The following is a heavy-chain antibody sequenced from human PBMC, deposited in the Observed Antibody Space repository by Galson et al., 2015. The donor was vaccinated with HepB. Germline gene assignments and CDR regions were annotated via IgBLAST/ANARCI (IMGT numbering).Heavy chain of an antibody. J-gene: IGHJ4*02. D-gene: IGHD4-17*01. CDR2: ISAFNGNT. V-gene: IGHV1-18*04. Sequence: SVKVSCKASGYTFTSYDITWVRQAPGQGLEWMGWISAFNGNTNYAQILQGRVTMTRDTSASTAYMELSSLRSEDAAVYYCARQNYGDYARAYYFDYWGQGTLVTVSS. CDR3: ARQNYGDYARAYYFDY. CDR1: GYTFTSYD.